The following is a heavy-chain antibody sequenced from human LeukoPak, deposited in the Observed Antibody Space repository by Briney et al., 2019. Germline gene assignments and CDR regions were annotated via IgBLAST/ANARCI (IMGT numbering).Heavy chain of an antibody. J-gene: IGHJ4*02. CDR1: GYSISSYY. CDR3: ARGKRTGYSSSSHFDY. CDR2: LDYSGST. D-gene: IGHD6-13*01. V-gene: IGHV4-59*12. Sequence: SETLSLTCTVSGYSISSYYWTWIRQPPGKGLEWIGYLDYSGSTNYNPSLKSRVTISVDTSKNQFSLKLSSVTAADTAVYYCARGKRTGYSSSSHFDYWGQGTLVTVSS.